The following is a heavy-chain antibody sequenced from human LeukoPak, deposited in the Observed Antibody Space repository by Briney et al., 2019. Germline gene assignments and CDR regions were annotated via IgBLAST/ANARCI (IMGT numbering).Heavy chain of an antibody. CDR1: GFTFSTSA. CDR3: ARELDYGGPRVFDS. D-gene: IGHD4-17*01. Sequence: GGSLRLSCAASGFTFSTSAMNWVRQSPGKGLEWVSFISSTSSYISYADSVKGRFTISRDNAKNSLSLHVDSLRAEDTAVYYCARELDYGGPRVFDSWGQGTLVTVSS. J-gene: IGHJ4*02. V-gene: IGHV3-21*01. CDR2: ISSTSSYI.